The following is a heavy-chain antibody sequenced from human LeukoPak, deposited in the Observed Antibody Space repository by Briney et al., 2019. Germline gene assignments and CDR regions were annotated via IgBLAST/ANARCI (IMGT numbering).Heavy chain of an antibody. CDR3: ASSGSYRGRFDY. Sequence: ASLKVSCKASGYSFTGYCIHWVRQAPGQGLEWMGYINPNSGTTEYEQNFQGRLTMTRDTSISTTYMDLISLTSDDTAVYYCASSGSYRGRFDYWGQGTLVTVSS. J-gene: IGHJ4*02. D-gene: IGHD1-26*01. CDR2: INPNSGTT. V-gene: IGHV1-2*02. CDR1: GYSFTGYC.